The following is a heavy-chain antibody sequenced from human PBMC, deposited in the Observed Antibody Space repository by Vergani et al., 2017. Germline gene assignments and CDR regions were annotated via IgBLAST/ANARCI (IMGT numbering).Heavy chain of an antibody. CDR1: GGTFSSYT. V-gene: IGHV1-69*08. Sequence: QVQLVQSGAEVKKPGSSVKVSCKASGGTFSSYTISWVRQAPGKGLEWMGRIIPILGIENYAQKFQGRVTITEDKTTGTAYMELSSLRAEDTALYYCARDPVFWELFFYYVMDVWGQGTTVTVSS. D-gene: IGHD3-10*02. J-gene: IGHJ6*02. CDR2: IIPILGIE. CDR3: ARDPVFWELFFYYVMDV.